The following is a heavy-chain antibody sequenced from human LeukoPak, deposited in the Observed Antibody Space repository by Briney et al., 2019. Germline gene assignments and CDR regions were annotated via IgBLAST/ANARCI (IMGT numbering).Heavy chain of an antibody. V-gene: IGHV3-15*01. Sequence: GGSLRLSCAASGFTFSNVWMSWVRQVPGKGLEWVGRITSKTDGGAAEFTAPVRSRFTISRDDAKNTLYLEMNSLKTEDTAVYFCTTEWIQLFVFWGRGGLVTVSS. J-gene: IGHJ4*02. CDR1: GFTFSNVW. CDR3: TTEWIQLFVF. D-gene: IGHD5-18*01. CDR2: ITSKTDGGAA.